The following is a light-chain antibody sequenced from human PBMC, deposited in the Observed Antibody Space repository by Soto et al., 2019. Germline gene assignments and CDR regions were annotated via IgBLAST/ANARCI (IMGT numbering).Light chain of an antibody. CDR1: QGIRTY. J-gene: IGKJ4*01. Sequence: IYFRPPPSSLSASVRCRVTKTCLASQGIRTYLAWYQQKPGKAPKLLIYSASTLQSGVPSRFSGSGSGTDFTLTISSLQPEDIATYYCQQYDNLPLTFGGGTKVDI. V-gene: IGKV1-9*01. CDR3: QQYDNLPLT. CDR2: SAS.